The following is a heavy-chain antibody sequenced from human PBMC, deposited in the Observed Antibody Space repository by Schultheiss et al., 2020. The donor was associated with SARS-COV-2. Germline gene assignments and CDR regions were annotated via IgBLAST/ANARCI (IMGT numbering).Heavy chain of an antibody. V-gene: IGHV2-70*12. CDR1: GFSLSSTGMG. CDR3: ARISSGWYAFDI. CDR2: IDWDDDK. D-gene: IGHD6-19*01. Sequence: SGPTLVKPTQTLTLTCVFSGFSLSSTGMGVAWIRQPPGKALEWLGLIDWDDDKHYSTSLKTRLTISKDTSKSQVVLTMTNMDPVDTATYYCARISSGWYAFDIWGQGTMVTVSS. J-gene: IGHJ3*02.